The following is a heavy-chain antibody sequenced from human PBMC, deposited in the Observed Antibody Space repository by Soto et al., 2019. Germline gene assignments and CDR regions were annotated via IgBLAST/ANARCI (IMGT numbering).Heavy chain of an antibody. V-gene: IGHV3-30*03. CDR1: GFTFSSYG. Sequence: GGSLRLSCAASGFTFSSYGMHWVRPAPGKGLEWVAVISYDGSNKYYADSVKGRFTISRDNSKNTLYLQMNSLRAEDTAVYYCARGYSYGHPFDYYYYGMDVWGQGTTVTVSS. D-gene: IGHD5-18*01. CDR2: ISYDGSNK. CDR3: ARGYSYGHPFDYYYYGMDV. J-gene: IGHJ6*02.